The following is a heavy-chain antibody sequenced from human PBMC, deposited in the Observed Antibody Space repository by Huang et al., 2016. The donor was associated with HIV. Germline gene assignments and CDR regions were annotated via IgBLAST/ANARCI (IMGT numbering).Heavy chain of an antibody. Sequence: QVKLQESGPGLVKSSETLSLTCTVSGASISSASYYWGWIRQPPGKGLEWIGTIYHTWTTYYSPAVKSRLFMSVDTSENQVSLRLRSVTAADTAVYFWARHWEGSFYYYYYIDVWGPGTTVTVSS. CDR3: ARHWEGSFYYYYYIDV. V-gene: IGHV4-39*01. J-gene: IGHJ6*03. D-gene: IGHD1-26*01. CDR2: IYHTWTT. CDR1: GASISSASYY.